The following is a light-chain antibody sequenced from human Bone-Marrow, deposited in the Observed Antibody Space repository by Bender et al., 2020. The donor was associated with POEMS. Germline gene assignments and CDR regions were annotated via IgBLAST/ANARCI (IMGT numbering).Light chain of an antibody. J-gene: IGLJ3*02. V-gene: IGLV1-44*01. CDR3: AVWDDSLNGWV. CDR1: SSTIGAHA. Sequence: QSVLTQPPSASGTPGQRVTISCSGGSSTIGAHAVNLYPHPPGTAPQLLIHSSRRRPSEVPDRFSGSRSGTSASLTISGLQSEDEADYYCAVWDDSLNGWVFGGGTKLTVL. CDR2: SSR.